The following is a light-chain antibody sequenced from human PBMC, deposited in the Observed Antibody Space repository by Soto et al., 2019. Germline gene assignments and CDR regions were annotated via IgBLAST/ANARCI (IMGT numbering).Light chain of an antibody. Sequence: EIVLTQSRGTLSLSAGERATLSCMSSRSVNNNFVAWYQQTPGQAPRLLIWGATNRATGTADRFSGSGSGTDIPLTISRLEQEEAAVYCQQQYGSSGTFGQGTKVDIK. CDR2: GAT. CDR3: QQYGSSGT. V-gene: IGKV3-20*01. CDR1: RSVNNNF. J-gene: IGKJ1*01.